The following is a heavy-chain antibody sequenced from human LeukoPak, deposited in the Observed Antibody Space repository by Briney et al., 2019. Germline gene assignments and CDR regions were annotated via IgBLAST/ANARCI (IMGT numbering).Heavy chain of an antibody. CDR2: IRGSGGST. D-gene: IGHD3-22*01. J-gene: IGHJ4*02. CDR1: GFTFSNYV. Sequence: GGSLRLSCAASGFTFSNYVMSWVRQAPGKGLEWVSAIRGSGGSTYYADSVKGRFTISRDNSKNTLYLQMNSLRAEDTAVYYCAKDSSGYYPSFDYWGQGTLVTVSS. V-gene: IGHV3-23*01. CDR3: AKDSSGYYPSFDY.